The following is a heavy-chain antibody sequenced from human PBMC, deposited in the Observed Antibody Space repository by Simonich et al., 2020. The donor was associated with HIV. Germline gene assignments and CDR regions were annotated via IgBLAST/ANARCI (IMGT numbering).Heavy chain of an antibody. CDR2: INHSRST. Sequence: QVQLQQWGAGLLKPSETLSLTCAVYGGSFSGYYWSWIRQPPGKGLGWIGEINHSRSTNYNPSLKSRVTIAVDTSKNQFSRKLSSVTAADTAVYYCARLTAGGLGEYFQHWGQGTLVTVSS. CDR3: ARLTAGGLGEYFQH. D-gene: IGHD6-13*01. CDR1: GGSFSGYY. V-gene: IGHV4-34*01. J-gene: IGHJ1*01.